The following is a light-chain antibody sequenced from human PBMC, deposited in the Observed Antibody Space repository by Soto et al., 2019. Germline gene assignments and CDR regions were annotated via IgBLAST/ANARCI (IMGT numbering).Light chain of an antibody. CDR3: GSYSSRSTWV. Sequence: QSALTQPASMSGSPGQSITISCTGTSSDVGGYKYVSWYQQHPGKAPKLMIYEVSNRPSGVSNRFSGSKSGNTASLTISGLQAEDEADYYCGSYSSRSTWVFGGGTKLTVL. J-gene: IGLJ3*02. CDR2: EVS. V-gene: IGLV2-14*01. CDR1: SSDVGGYKY.